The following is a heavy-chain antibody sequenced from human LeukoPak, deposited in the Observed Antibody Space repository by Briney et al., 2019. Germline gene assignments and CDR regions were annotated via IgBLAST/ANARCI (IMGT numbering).Heavy chain of an antibody. Sequence: SVKVSCKASGGTFSSYAISWVRQAPGQGLEWMGRIIPILGIANYAQKFQGRVTITADKSTSTAYMELSSLRSEDTAVYYCARARTFLLYCTSTSCPDHYYMDVWGKGTTVTVSS. CDR2: IIPILGIA. D-gene: IGHD2-2*01. J-gene: IGHJ6*03. CDR1: GGTFSSYA. CDR3: ARARTFLLYCTSTSCPDHYYMDV. V-gene: IGHV1-69*04.